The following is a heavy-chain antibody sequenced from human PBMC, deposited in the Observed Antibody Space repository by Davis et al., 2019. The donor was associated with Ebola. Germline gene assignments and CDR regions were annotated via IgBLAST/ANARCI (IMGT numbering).Heavy chain of an antibody. CDR1: GFSLSNNG. D-gene: IGHD5-24*01. CDR2: IQSNGNDN. Sequence: GESLKISCVASGFSLSNNGMHWVRQAPGKGLEWVAHIQSNGNDNFYADSVKGRFTISRDTSKNTVFLQMNSLRTEDTAVFYCAKDRVGDGYPHWYFDLWGRGTLVTVSS. J-gene: IGHJ2*01. V-gene: IGHV3-30*02. CDR3: AKDRVGDGYPHWYFDL.